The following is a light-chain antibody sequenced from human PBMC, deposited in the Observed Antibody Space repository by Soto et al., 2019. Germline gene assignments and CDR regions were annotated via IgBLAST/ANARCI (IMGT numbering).Light chain of an antibody. Sequence: QSVLTQPPSGSGAPGQRVTISCTGSSSNIGAGYDVHWYQQVPGTAPNLLIDGNTNRPSGVPDRFSGSKSGTSASLAITGLQAEDEADYYCQSYDSSLREYVFGTGTKLTVL. CDR2: GNT. V-gene: IGLV1-40*01. CDR1: SSNIGAGYD. CDR3: QSYDSSLREYV. J-gene: IGLJ1*01.